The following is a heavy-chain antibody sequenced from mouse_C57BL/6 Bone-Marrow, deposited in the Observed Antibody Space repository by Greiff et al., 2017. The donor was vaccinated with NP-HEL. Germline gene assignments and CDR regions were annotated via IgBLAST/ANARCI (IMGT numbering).Heavy chain of an antibody. CDR1: GFNIKDYY. V-gene: IGHV14-1*01. D-gene: IGHD1-1*01. CDR2: IYPEDGDA. CDR3: TKSELLDY. Sequence: VQLQQSGAELVRPGASVKLSCTASGFNIKDYYMHWVKQRPEQGLEWIGRIYPEDGDAEYAPKFQGKATMTADTYSNPAYLQLSLLTSEATAGFCCTKSELLDYWDQGNSVTVTS. J-gene: IGHJ4*01.